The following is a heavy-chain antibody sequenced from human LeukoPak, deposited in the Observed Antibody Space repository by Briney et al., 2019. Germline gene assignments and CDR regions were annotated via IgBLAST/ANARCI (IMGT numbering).Heavy chain of an antibody. V-gene: IGHV1-2*02. CDR1: GYTFTDYY. Sequence: GASVKVSCKPSGYTFTDYYLHWVRQAPGQGLEWMGWIDPNTGRTHYTQKFQGRFTMTRDTSVSTAYMDLSRLGSDDTAVYYCAGTPVTVIRGVIEDGMDVWGQGTTVTVSS. J-gene: IGHJ6*02. CDR2: IDPNTGRT. D-gene: IGHD3-10*01. CDR3: AGTPVTVIRGVIEDGMDV.